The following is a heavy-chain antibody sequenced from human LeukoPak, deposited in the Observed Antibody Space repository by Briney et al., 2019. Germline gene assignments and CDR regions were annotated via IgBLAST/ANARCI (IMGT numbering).Heavy chain of an antibody. CDR3: ARDAPFDI. CDR2: IYSSGTT. J-gene: IGHJ3*02. V-gene: IGHV4-4*07. Sequence: SETLSLTCTVSGGSINNYYWSWIRQPAGKGLEWIGRIYSSGTTNYNPSLNSRVTMSVDTSKNQFSLKLSSVTAADTAVYYCARDAPFDIWGQGTMVTVSS. CDR1: GGSINNYY.